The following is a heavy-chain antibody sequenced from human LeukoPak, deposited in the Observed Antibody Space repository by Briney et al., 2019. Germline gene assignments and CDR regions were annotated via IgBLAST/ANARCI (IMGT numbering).Heavy chain of an antibody. CDR3: ARQGIAAVFHTDAFDI. V-gene: IGHV1-69*05. CDR1: GGTFSSYA. J-gene: IGHJ3*02. Sequence: ASVKVSFKASGGTFSSYAISWVRQAPGQGLEWMGRIIPIFGTANYAQKFQGRVTITTDESTSPAYMELSSLRSEDTAVYYCARQGIAAVFHTDAFDISGQGTMVTVSS. CDR2: IIPIFGTA. D-gene: IGHD6-13*01.